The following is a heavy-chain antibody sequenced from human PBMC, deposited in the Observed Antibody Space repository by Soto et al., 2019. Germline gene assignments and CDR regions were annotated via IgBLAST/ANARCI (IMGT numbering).Heavy chain of an antibody. CDR1: RFTFSSYG. D-gene: IGHD1-26*01. CDR2: ISYDGSYE. CDR3: AKDPYYLSTTGYFQH. J-gene: IGHJ1*01. V-gene: IGHV3-30*18. Sequence: QVQLVESGGGVVQPGRSLRLSCAASRFTFSSYGMHWVRQAPGKGLEWVAIISYDGSYEYYADSVKGRFTISRDNSKNTLYLQMNRLRAEDTAVYYCAKDPYYLSTTGYFQHWGQGTLVTVSS.